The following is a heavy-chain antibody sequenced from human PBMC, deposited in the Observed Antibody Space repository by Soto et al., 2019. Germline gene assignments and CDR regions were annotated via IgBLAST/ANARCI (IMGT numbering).Heavy chain of an antibody. J-gene: IGHJ4*02. D-gene: IGHD6-25*01. CDR2: ISNTGSTT. V-gene: IGHV3-48*01. CDR3: ARDQSRYSGYPFDY. Sequence: EVQLVDSGGGLVQPGGSLRLSCAASGFTFGTYSMNWVRQAPGKGLEWISYISNTGSTTYYADSVKGRFTISRDNAKSSLYLQMSSLRAEDTAVYDCARDQSRYSGYPFDYWGQGKMVTVSS. CDR1: GFTFGTYS.